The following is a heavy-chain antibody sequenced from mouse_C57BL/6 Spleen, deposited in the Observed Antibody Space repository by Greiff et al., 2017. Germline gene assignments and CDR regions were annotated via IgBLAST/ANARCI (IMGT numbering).Heavy chain of an antibody. D-gene: IGHD1-1*01. J-gene: IGHJ4*01. CDR3: TRQYGSSYDYAMDY. V-gene: IGHV1-59*01. CDR1: GYTFTSYW. Sequence: QVQLQQPGAELVRPGTSVKLSCKASGYTFTSYWMHWVKQRPGQGLEWIGVIDPSDSYTNYNQKFKGKATLTVDKSSSTAYMELRSLTSEDAAVYYCTRQYGSSYDYAMDYLGQGTSVTVSS. CDR2: IDPSDSYT.